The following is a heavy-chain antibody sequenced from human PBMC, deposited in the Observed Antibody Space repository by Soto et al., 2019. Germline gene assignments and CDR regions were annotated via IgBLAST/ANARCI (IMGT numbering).Heavy chain of an antibody. CDR1: GGSLSSNA. CDR2: IIPIFGTA. Sequence: PVKVSCKDCGGSLSSNAISWVRQATGQGLEWMGGIIPIFGTANYAQQFQGRVTMTRDTSTSTVYMELSSLRSEDTAVYYCARGRPYYDFWSGADAFDICGQGTMRTGSS. D-gene: IGHD3-3*01. J-gene: IGHJ3*02. V-gene: IGHV1-69*05. CDR3: ARGRPYYDFWSGADAFDI.